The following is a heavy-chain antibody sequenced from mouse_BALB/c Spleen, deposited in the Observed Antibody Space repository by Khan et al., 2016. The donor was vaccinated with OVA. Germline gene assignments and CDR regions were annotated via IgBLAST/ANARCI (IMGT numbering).Heavy chain of an antibody. D-gene: IGHD2-2*01. Sequence: QVQLQQSGAELVKPGASVKLSCKAPGYTFTSYYMYWVKQRPGHGLEWIGEINPSNGGTNFNEKFKSKATLTVDKSSSTAYMQFTSLTSEDSAGYYCTRGGYGCFAYWGQGTLVTVSA. V-gene: IGHV1S81*02. CDR2: INPSNGGT. CDR3: TRGGYGCFAY. J-gene: IGHJ3*01. CDR1: GYTFTSYY.